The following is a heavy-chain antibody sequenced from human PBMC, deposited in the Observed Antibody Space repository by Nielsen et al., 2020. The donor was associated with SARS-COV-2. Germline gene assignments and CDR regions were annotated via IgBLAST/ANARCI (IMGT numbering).Heavy chain of an antibody. J-gene: IGHJ6*02. D-gene: IGHD6-13*01. Sequence: GESLKISCAASGFTFDDYGMSWVRQAPGKGLEWVSGINWNGGSTGYAESVKGRFTISRANAKKSLYMQMNSLRAEDTAVYYCARDKAPYSSSWYDIDYYYYYYGMDVWGQGTTVTVSS. V-gene: IGHV3-20*04. CDR2: INWNGGST. CDR1: GFTFDDYG. CDR3: ARDKAPYSSSWYDIDYYYYYYGMDV.